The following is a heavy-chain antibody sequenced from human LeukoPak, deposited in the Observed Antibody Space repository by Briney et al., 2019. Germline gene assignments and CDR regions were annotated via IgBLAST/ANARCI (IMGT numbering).Heavy chain of an antibody. D-gene: IGHD2-2*01. Sequence: GGSLRLSCAASGFTFSSYAMSWVRQAPGKGLEWVSAISGSGGSTYYADSVKGRFTISRDNSKNTLYLQMNSLRAEDTAVYYXAXDLGSLSTXYLRDAFDIWGQGTMVTVSS. CDR1: GFTFSSYA. CDR3: AXDLGSLSTXYLRDAFDI. J-gene: IGHJ3*02. CDR2: ISGSGGST. V-gene: IGHV3-23*01.